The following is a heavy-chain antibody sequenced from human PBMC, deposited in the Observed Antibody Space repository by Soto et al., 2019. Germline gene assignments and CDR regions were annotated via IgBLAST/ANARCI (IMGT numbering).Heavy chain of an antibody. D-gene: IGHD6-13*01. V-gene: IGHV1-69*06. CDR3: ERARGPGVSSSSWYYYYGMDV. Sequence: QVQLVQSGAEVKKPGSSVKVSCKASGGTFSSYAISWVRQAPGQGLEWMGGIITIFGTANYAQKFQGRVTNTADKSTSTASMELSSLRSEDTAVYYCERARGPGVSSSSWYYYYGMDVWGQGTTVTVSS. CDR1: GGTFSSYA. CDR2: IITIFGTA. J-gene: IGHJ6*02.